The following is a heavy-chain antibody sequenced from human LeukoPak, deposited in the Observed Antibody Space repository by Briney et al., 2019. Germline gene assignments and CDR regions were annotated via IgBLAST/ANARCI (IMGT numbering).Heavy chain of an antibody. Sequence: PSETLSLTCAVSGGSISSGGYSWSWIRQPPGKGLEWIGYIYHSGSTYYNPSLKSRVTISVDTSKNQFSLKLSSVTAADTAVYYCASTNERPEIGGSSYDYWGQGTLVTVSS. V-gene: IGHV4-30-2*01. CDR3: ASTNERPEIGGSSYDY. CDR1: GGSISSGGYS. J-gene: IGHJ4*02. CDR2: IYHSGST. D-gene: IGHD6-6*01.